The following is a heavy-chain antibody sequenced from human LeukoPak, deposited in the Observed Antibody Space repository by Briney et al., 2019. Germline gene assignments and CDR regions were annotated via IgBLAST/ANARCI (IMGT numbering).Heavy chain of an antibody. CDR2: IYPSDSDT. D-gene: IGHD6-13*01. J-gene: IGHJ4*02. CDR1: GYIFTTYW. CDR3: ARGYSSSWAFDY. V-gene: IGHV5-51*01. Sequence: GESLKISCHASGYIFTTYWIGWVRQMPGKGLEWMGIIYPSDSDTRYNPSFQGQVTISADKSISTAYLQLSRLEASDTAIYCARGYSSSWAFDYWGQGTLVTVSS.